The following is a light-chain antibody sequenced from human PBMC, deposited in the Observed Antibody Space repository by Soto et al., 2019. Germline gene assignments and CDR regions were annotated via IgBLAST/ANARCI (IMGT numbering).Light chain of an antibody. CDR3: QQRSNWPLP. CDR2: DAS. Sequence: VGLTQSPSTLSLSTGDRATLSCRASQSVSSQLAWYQQKPGQAPRLLIHDASNRATGIPARFSGSGSSTDFTLTISSLEPEDFAVYFCQQRSNWPLPFGGGTKV. J-gene: IGKJ4*01. CDR1: QSVSSQ. V-gene: IGKV3-11*01.